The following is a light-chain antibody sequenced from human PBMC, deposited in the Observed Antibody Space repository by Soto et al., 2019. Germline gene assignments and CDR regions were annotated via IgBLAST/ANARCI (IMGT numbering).Light chain of an antibody. CDR1: SSNIGNDY. CDR3: GSCDSSLTTAGE. V-gene: IGLV1-51*01. J-gene: IGLJ2*01. Sequence: QSVLTQPPSVSAAPGQKVAISCSGSSSNIGNDYVSWYQQLPGTAPKLLIYDNLKRPSGIPDRFSGSKSGTSAALGITGLQTGDEADYYCGSCDSSLTTAGEFGGETKVTVL. CDR2: DNL.